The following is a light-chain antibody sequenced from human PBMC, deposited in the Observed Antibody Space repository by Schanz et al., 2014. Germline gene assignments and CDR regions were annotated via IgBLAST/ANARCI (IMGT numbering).Light chain of an antibody. CDR2: SND. J-gene: IGLJ3*02. CDR1: RSNIGSNS. V-gene: IGLV1-44*01. CDR3: AAWDDSLSGHGV. Sequence: QSVLAQPPSASETPGQRISISCSGGRSNIGSNSVNWYQQLPGTAPKLLIYSNDRRPSGVPDRFSASKSGTSASLAISGLQSEDEADYYCAAWDDSLSGHGVFGGGTKLTVL.